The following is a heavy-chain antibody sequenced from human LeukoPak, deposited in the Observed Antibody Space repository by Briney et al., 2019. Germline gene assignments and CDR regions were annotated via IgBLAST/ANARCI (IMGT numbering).Heavy chain of an antibody. J-gene: IGHJ4*02. CDR3: ARGGRGSSWFDN. Sequence: QPGGSLRLSCAASGFTFKSYDMHWVRQAAGEGLEWVSAIGTAGDTYYPGSVKGRFTISRENAQNSLYLQMNSLRAGDTAVYYCARGGRGSSWFDNWGQGTLVTVSS. CDR2: IGTAGDT. V-gene: IGHV3-13*01. CDR1: GFTFKSYD. D-gene: IGHD6-13*01.